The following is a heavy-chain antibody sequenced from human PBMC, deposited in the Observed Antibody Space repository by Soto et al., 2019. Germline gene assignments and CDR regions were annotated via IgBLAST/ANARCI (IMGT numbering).Heavy chain of an antibody. CDR3: ARDGIAAAVTVGWFDP. D-gene: IGHD6-13*01. J-gene: IGHJ5*02. CDR1: GFTVSSNY. CDR2: IYSGGST. V-gene: IGHV3-66*01. Sequence: EVQLVESGGGLVQPGGSLRLSCAASGFTVSSNYKSWVRQAPGMGLEWVSVIYSGGSTYYADSVKGRFTISRDNSKNTLYLQMNSLRAEDTAVYYFARDGIAAAVTVGWFDPWGQGTLVTVSS.